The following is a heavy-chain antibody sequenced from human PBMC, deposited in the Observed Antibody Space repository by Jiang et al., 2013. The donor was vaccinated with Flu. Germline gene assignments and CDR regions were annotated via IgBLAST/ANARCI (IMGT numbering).Heavy chain of an antibody. Sequence: PGLVKPSETLSLTCTVSSGSISSHYWSWIRQPPGKGLEWIGYIHNSGTTNYNPSLKSRVTISIDTSTNQFSLKLISVTAPDTAVYYCARSYCGGDCYSMFGYSYYGMDVWGQGTTVIVSS. CDR3: ARSYCGGDCYSMFGYSYYGMDV. CDR1: SGSISSHY. CDR2: IHNSGTT. V-gene: IGHV4-59*08. D-gene: IGHD2-21*02. J-gene: IGHJ6*02.